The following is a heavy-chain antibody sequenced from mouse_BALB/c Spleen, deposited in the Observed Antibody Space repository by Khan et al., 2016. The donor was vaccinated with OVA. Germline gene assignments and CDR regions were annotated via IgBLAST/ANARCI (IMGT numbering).Heavy chain of an antibody. J-gene: IGHJ2*01. Sequence: EVKLQESGPGLVKPSQSLSLTCTVTGYSITSGYGWNWIRQFPGNKLEWMGYISYSGSTNYNPSLKSRISITRDTSKNPFFLQLNSVTTEDTAKYYCARTARIKYWGQGTTLTVSS. V-gene: IGHV3-2*02. CDR3: ARTARIKY. CDR2: ISYSGST. D-gene: IGHD1-2*01. CDR1: GYSITSGYG.